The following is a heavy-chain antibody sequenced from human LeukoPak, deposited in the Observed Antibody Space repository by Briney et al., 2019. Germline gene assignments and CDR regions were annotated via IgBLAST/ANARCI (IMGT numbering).Heavy chain of an antibody. V-gene: IGHV1-18*01. CDR2: ISAYNGNT. CDR1: GYTFTSYG. J-gene: IGHJ4*02. Sequence: ASVKVSCKASGYTFTSYGISWVRQAPGQGLEWMGWISAYNGNTNYAQKLQGRVTMTTDTSTSTAYMELGSLGSDDTAVYYCARGRYIYSSGWSRWTLFDYWGQGTLVTVSS. CDR3: ARGRYIYSSGWSRWTLFDY. D-gene: IGHD6-19*01.